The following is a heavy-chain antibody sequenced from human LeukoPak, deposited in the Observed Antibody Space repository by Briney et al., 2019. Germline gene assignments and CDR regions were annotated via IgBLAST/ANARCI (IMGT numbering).Heavy chain of an antibody. CDR1: GGSFSGYY. D-gene: IGHD3-22*01. J-gene: IGHJ4*02. CDR3: ARAPYDSSGSYYYFDH. CDR2: MSFSGST. V-gene: IGHV4-31*11. Sequence: SETLSLTCAVYGGSFSGYYWSWIRQHPGKGLEWIGYMSFSGSTYYNPSLKSRVTISVDTSKNQFSLKLSSVTAADTAVYYCARAPYDSSGSYYYFDHWGQGTLVTVSS.